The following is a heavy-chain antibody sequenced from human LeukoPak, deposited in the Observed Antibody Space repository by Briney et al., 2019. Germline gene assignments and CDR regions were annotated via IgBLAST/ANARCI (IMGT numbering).Heavy chain of an antibody. Sequence: ASVKVSCKASGYTFTSYGISWVRQAPGQGLEWMGWISAYNGNTNYAQKLQGRVTMTTDTSTSTAYMELRSLRSDDTAVYYCARDSYYDSSGYPSDYWGQGTLVTVSS. D-gene: IGHD3-22*01. CDR1: GYTFTSYG. V-gene: IGHV1-18*01. CDR2: ISAYNGNT. CDR3: ARDSYYDSSGYPSDY. J-gene: IGHJ4*02.